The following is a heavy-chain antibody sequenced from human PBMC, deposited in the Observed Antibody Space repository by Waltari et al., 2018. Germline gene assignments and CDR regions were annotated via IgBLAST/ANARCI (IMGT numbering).Heavy chain of an antibody. CDR2: IYSCGSS. CDR3: VGHRFGSGSYFDY. V-gene: IGHV3-53*01. CDR1: GFIVSSNY. J-gene: IGHJ4*02. Sequence: EVQVVESGGGLIQPGGSLRLSCAVSGFIVSSNYMRWVRHAPGKGLEWVSVIYSCGSSYYVDSVKGRFTISRDNSKNTIYLEMNSLRGEDTAVYFCVGHRFGSGSYFDYWGQGTPVTVSS. D-gene: IGHD3-10*01.